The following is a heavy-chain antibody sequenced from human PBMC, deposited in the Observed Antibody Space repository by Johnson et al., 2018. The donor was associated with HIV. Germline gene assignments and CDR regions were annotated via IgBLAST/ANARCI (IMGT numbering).Heavy chain of an antibody. CDR1: GFTFNNAW. J-gene: IGHJ3*02. D-gene: IGHD2-2*01. CDR3: SREVYQMTAFDI. Sequence: VHLLESGGGLVKPGGSLRLSCAASGFTFNNAWMSWVRQAPGKGLEWVGHIKSKTDGGATDYPAPVKDRFTISRDDSKNTLYLQINSLKTDDTGVYYCSREVYQMTAFDIWGQGTVVTVSS. CDR2: IKSKTDGGAT. V-gene: IGHV3-15*01.